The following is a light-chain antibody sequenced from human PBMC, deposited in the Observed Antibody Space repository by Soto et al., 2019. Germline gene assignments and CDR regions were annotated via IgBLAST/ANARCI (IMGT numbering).Light chain of an antibody. CDR3: SSFTSRSNWG. CDR2: DVS. Sequence: QSVLTQPASVSGSPGQSITISCTGTSSDIGSYNHVSWYQQLPGNAPRLMIYDVSNRPSGVSNRFSGSKSGNTASLTISGLQAEDEADYYCSSFTSRSNWGFGGGTKVTVL. CDR1: SSDIGSYNH. V-gene: IGLV2-14*03. J-gene: IGLJ3*02.